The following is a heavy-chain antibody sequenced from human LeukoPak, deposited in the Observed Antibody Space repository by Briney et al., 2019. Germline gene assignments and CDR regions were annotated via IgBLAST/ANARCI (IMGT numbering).Heavy chain of an antibody. D-gene: IGHD3-22*01. J-gene: IGHJ3*02. CDR2: IYDSGST. V-gene: IGHV4-59*01. Sequence: PSETLSLTCTVSGGSISSYYWSWIRQPPGKGLEWIGYIYDSGSTNYNPSLKSRVTISVDTSKNQFSLKLSSVTAADTAVYYCACLTTADAFDIWGQGTMVTVSS. CDR3: ACLTTADAFDI. CDR1: GGSISSYY.